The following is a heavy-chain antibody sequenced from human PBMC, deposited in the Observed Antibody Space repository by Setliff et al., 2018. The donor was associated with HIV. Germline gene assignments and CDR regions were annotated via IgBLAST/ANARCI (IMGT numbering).Heavy chain of an antibody. CDR2: ISSSSSTI. Sequence: PGGSLRLSCAASGFTFRNAWMSWVRQAPGKGLEWVSYISSSSSTIYYADSVKGRFTISRDNAKNSLYLQMNSLRAEDTAVYYCARVSELLAYYMDVWGKGTTVTVSS. V-gene: IGHV3-48*01. CDR1: GFTFRNAW. CDR3: ARVSELLAYYMDV. J-gene: IGHJ6*03. D-gene: IGHD1-26*01.